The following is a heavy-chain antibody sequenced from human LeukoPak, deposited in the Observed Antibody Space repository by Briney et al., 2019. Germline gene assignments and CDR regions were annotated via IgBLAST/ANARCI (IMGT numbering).Heavy chain of an antibody. CDR3: AKGDTTWELPHDD. Sequence: PGGSLRLSCVASGFTFDDYGMSWVRQAPGKGLEWVSGINWNGGSTGYADSVKGRFTISRDNAKNSLYLQMNSLRAEDTAVYYCAKGDTTWELPHDDRGQGTLVTVSS. V-gene: IGHV3-20*04. CDR1: GFTFDDYG. J-gene: IGHJ4*02. CDR2: INWNGGST. D-gene: IGHD1-26*01.